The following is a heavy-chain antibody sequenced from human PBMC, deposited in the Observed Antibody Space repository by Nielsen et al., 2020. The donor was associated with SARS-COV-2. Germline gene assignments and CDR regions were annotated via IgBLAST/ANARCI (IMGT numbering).Heavy chain of an antibody. CDR1: GFTFSSYA. V-gene: IGHV3-30*04. CDR3: ARDRRKGIAAADHGFDY. Sequence: GESLKISCAASGFTFSSYAMHWVRQAPGKGLEWVAVISYDGSNKYYADSVKGRFTISRDNSKNTLYLQMNSLRAEDTAVYYCARDRRKGIAAADHGFDYWGQGTLVTVSS. D-gene: IGHD6-13*01. CDR2: ISYDGSNK. J-gene: IGHJ4*02.